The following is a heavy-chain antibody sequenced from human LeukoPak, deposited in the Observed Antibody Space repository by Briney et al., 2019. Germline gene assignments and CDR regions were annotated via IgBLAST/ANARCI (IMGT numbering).Heavy chain of an antibody. J-gene: IGHJ4*02. V-gene: IGHV4-39*01. CDR3: ARLAKYYFGY. CDR2: IYYSGST. CDR1: GGSLSSSSYY. Sequence: PSETLSLTCTVSGGSLSSSSYYWGWIRQPPGKGMEWIGSIYYSGSTYYNPSLKSRVTISVDSSKNQFSLKLSSVTAADTAVYYCARLAKYYFGYWGQGTLVTVFS.